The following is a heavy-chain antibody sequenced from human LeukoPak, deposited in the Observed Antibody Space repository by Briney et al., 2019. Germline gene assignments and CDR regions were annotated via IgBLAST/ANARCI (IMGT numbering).Heavy chain of an antibody. Sequence: SETLSLTCAVHGGSFSGYYWSWLRQPPGKGLEWIGEINHSGSTNYNPSLKSRVTISVDTSKNQFSLKLSSVTAADTAVYYCARGRTRVNWFDPWGQGTLVTVSS. D-gene: IGHD1-14*01. J-gene: IGHJ5*02. CDR3: ARGRTRVNWFDP. V-gene: IGHV4-34*01. CDR1: GGSFSGYY. CDR2: INHSGST.